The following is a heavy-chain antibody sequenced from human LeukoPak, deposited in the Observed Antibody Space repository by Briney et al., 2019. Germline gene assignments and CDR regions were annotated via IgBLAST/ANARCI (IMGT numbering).Heavy chain of an antibody. J-gene: IGHJ4*02. CDR1: GGSISSGGYY. CDR2: IYYNGNT. D-gene: IGHD2-21*02. V-gene: IGHV4-31*03. Sequence: SETLSLTCTVSGGSISSGGYYWSWIRQHPGKGLEWIGYIYYNGNTYYNPSLNSRLTISVDTSKNQFSLSLSSVTAANTAVYYCARESGAGDPYYFDYWGQGTLVTVSS. CDR3: ARESGAGDPYYFDY.